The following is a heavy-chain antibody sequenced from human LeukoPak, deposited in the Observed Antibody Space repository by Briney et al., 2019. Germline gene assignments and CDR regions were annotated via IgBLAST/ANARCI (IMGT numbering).Heavy chain of an antibody. D-gene: IGHD2-2*02. CDR3: ARGFGYCSSTSCYTFPQGQSNYFDY. CDR2: INHSGST. V-gene: IGHV4-34*01. J-gene: IGHJ4*02. Sequence: SETLSLTCTVSGDSISSYYWSWIRQPPGKGLEWIGEINHSGSTNYNPSLKSRVTISVDTSKNQFSLKLSSVTAADTAVYYCARGFGYCSSTSCYTFPQGQSNYFDYWGQGTLVTVSS. CDR1: GDSISSYY.